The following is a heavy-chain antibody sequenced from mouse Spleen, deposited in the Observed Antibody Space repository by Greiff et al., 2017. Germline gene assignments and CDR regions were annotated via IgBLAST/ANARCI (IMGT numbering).Heavy chain of an antibody. V-gene: IGHV5-9*04. Sequence: EVKVVESGGGLVKPGGSLKLSCAASGFTLSSYTMSWVRQTPAKRLEWVATISSGGGNTYYPDSVKGRFTISRDNARNTLYLQMSSLRSEDTAMYYCARLDGYYFDYWGQGTTLTVSS. CDR1: GFTLSSYT. D-gene: IGHD2-3*01. J-gene: IGHJ2*01. CDR2: ISSGGGNT. CDR3: ARLDGYYFDY.